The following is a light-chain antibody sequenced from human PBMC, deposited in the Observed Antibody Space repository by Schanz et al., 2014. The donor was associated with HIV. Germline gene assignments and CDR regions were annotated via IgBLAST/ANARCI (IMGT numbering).Light chain of an antibody. V-gene: IGLV2-23*02. CDR2: EVS. CDR1: SSDVAGYNF. CDR3: CSYAGSSTWV. Sequence: QSALTQPPSASGSPGQSVTISCTGASSDVAGYNFVSWYQQHPGKAPKLMIYEVSKRPSGVSNRFSGSKSGNTASLTISGLQAEDEADYYCCSYAGSSTWVFGGGTKLTVL. J-gene: IGLJ3*02.